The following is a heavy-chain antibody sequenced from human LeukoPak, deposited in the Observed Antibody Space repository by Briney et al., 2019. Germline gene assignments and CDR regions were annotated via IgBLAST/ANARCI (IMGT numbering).Heavy chain of an antibody. V-gene: IGHV1-24*01. CDR3: ATELYSSGWYEMGAFDI. Sequence: ASVKVSCKVSGYTLTELSMHWVRQAPGKGLEWMGGFDPEDGETIYAQKFQGRVTMTEDTSTDTAYMELSSLRSKDTAVYYCATELYSSGWYEMGAFDIWGQGTMVTVSS. CDR1: GYTLTELS. J-gene: IGHJ3*02. CDR2: FDPEDGET. D-gene: IGHD6-19*01.